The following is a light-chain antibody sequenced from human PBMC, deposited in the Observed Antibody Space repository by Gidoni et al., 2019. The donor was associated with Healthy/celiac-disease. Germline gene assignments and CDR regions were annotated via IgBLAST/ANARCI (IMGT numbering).Light chain of an antibody. J-gene: IGKJ5*01. Sequence: ESVSTHSPDTLSLSPGERATLSCRASQSVSSSYLAWYRQKPGPAPRLLIYGASSRATGIPDRFSGSGSGTYFTLTISSLEPEDFAVYYCQQYGSSPSITFGQGTRLEIK. V-gene: IGKV3-20*01. CDR3: QQYGSSPSIT. CDR1: QSVSSSY. CDR2: GAS.